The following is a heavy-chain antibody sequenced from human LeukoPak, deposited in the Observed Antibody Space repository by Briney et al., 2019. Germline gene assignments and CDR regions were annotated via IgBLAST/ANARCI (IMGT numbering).Heavy chain of an antibody. CDR3: ARDYCSSTSCLFDY. CDR2: INPNSGDT. J-gene: IGHJ4*02. D-gene: IGHD2-2*01. CDR1: GYTFTGYH. Sequence: ASVKVSCKASGYTFTGYHIHWVRQAPGQGLEWMGRINPNSGDTNYAQKFQGRVTMTRDTSISTAYMELSRLRSDDTAVFYCARDYCSSTSCLFDYWGQGTLVTVSS. V-gene: IGHV1-2*06.